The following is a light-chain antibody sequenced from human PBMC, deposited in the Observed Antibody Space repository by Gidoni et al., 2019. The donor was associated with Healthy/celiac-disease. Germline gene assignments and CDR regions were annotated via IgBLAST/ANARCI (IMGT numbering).Light chain of an antibody. CDR2: DAF. J-gene: IGKJ5*01. CDR1: QSVSSY. V-gene: IGKV3-11*01. CDR3: QQRSNWPPIT. Sequence: EIVLTQSPATLSLSTGERATLSCRASQSVSSYLAWYQQKPGQAPRLLIYDAFNRATGIPARFSGSGSGTDFTLTISSLEPEDFAVYYCQQRSNWPPITFGQGTRLEIK.